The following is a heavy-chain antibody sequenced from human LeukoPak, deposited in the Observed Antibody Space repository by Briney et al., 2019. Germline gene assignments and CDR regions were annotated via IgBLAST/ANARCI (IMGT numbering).Heavy chain of an antibody. CDR1: GFTFTNYW. D-gene: IGHD6-13*01. J-gene: IGHJ4*02. V-gene: IGHV3-7*01. CDR2: IKKDETEI. Sequence: PGGSLRLSCTASGFTFTNYWMSWVRQAPGKGLEWVANIKKDETEIRYLDSVKGRFTISRDNAKNSLYLQMDSLRAKDTAVYYCARVGSSWDILDYWGQGTLVTVSS. CDR3: ARVGSSWDILDY.